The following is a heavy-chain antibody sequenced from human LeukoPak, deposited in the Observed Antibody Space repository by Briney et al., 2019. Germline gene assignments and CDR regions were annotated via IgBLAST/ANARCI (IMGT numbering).Heavy chain of an antibody. J-gene: IGHJ4*02. CDR2: ISSSSSYI. D-gene: IGHD6-6*01. Sequence: TGGSLRLSCAASGFSFSVYSMNWVRQAPGKGLEWVSSISSSSSYIYYADSVKGRFTISRDNAKNSLYLQMNSLRAEDTAVYYCARDSYSSSSADWGQGTLVTVSS. CDR3: ARDSYSSSSAD. CDR1: GFSFSVYS. V-gene: IGHV3-21*01.